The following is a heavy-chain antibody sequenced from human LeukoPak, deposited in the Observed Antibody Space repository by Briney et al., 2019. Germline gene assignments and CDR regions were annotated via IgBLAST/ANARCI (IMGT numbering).Heavy chain of an antibody. CDR1: GFTFSSYS. CDR2: ISSSSSYI. CDR3: AREWVAAEFDY. J-gene: IGHJ4*02. V-gene: IGHV3-21*01. D-gene: IGHD6-13*01. Sequence: GGSLRLSCAASGFTFSSYSMNWVRQAPGKGLEWVSSISSSSSYIYYADSVKGRFTISRDNAKNSLYLQMNSLRAEDTSVYYCAREWVAAEFDYWGQGTLVTVSS.